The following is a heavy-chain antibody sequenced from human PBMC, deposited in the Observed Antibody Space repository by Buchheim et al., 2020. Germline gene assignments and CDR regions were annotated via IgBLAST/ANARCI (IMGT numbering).Heavy chain of an antibody. CDR1: GLSLSTSGVS. CDR2: IYWDDDK. J-gene: IGHJ4*02. Sequence: QITLKESGPTLVKPTQTLTLTCTFSGLSLSTSGVSVGCIRQPPGKALEWLALIYWDDDKRYNPSLKSRLTITRDASKNQVVLTMTNMNLVDTATYFCAHRTHDRGDLFDYWGQGSL. CDR3: AHRTHDRGDLFDY. V-gene: IGHV2-5*02. D-gene: IGHD4-17*01.